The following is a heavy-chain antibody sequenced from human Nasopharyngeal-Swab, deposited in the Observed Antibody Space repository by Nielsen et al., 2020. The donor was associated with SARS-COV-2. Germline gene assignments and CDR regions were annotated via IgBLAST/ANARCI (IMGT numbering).Heavy chain of an antibody. Sequence: VKVSCKASGYTFTSYYMHWVRQAPGQGLEWMGIINPSGGSTSYAQKFQGRVTMTRDTSTSTVYMELSSLRSEDTAVYYCASFASSTMVRGVDGVDAFDIWGQGTMVTVSS. V-gene: IGHV1-46*01. CDR3: ASFASSTMVRGVDGVDAFDI. CDR1: GYTFTSYY. J-gene: IGHJ3*02. CDR2: INPSGGST. D-gene: IGHD3-10*01.